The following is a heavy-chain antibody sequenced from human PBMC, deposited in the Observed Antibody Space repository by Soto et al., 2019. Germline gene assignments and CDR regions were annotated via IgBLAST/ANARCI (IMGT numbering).Heavy chain of an antibody. V-gene: IGHV3-21*02. Sequence: EVQLVESGGGLVKPGGSLRLACAASGFPFSDYSWNWVRQTPGKGLEWVSSISPSSDSSYYADSVKGRFTISRDNAKNSLFLQMNSLRDEDTAVYYXAXPRGPRGYXLIDYWGQGTLVIVSS. D-gene: IGHD5-12*01. CDR1: GFPFSDYS. CDR3: AXPRGPRGYXLIDY. J-gene: IGHJ4*02. CDR2: ISPSSDSS.